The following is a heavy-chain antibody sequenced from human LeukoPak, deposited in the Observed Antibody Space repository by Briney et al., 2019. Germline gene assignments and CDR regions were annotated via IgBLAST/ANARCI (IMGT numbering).Heavy chain of an antibody. Sequence: GASVKVSCRASGYTLTSYGISWVRQAPGQGLEWMGWISAYNGNTNYAQKLQGRVTMTTDTSTSTAYMELRSLRSDDTAVYYCARDFGVSLRGYYYYMDVWGKGTTVTVSS. CDR2: ISAYNGNT. V-gene: IGHV1-18*01. D-gene: IGHD3-3*01. CDR1: GYTLTSYG. CDR3: ARDFGVSLRGYYYYMDV. J-gene: IGHJ6*03.